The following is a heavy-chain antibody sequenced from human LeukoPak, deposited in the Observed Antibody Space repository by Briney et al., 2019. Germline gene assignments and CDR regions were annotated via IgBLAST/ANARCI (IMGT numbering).Heavy chain of an antibody. J-gene: IGHJ3*02. D-gene: IGHD3-22*01. CDR3: ARDGGSSGYHDALDI. Sequence: GGSLRLSCAASGVTFSSYGMHWVRQAPGRGLEWVALIWYDGRNKYYADSVKGRFTISRDNSKNTLSLQLNSLRDEDTAVYYCARDGGSSGYHDALDIWGQGTMVTVSA. CDR2: IWYDGRNK. CDR1: GVTFSSYG. V-gene: IGHV3-33*01.